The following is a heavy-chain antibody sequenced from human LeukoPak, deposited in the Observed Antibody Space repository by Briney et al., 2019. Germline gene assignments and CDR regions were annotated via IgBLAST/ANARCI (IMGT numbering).Heavy chain of an antibody. J-gene: IGHJ3*02. Sequence: GGSLRLSCAASGFTFSSYSMNWVRQAPGKGLEWVSSISSSSSYIYYADSVKGRFTISRDNAKNSLYLQMNSLRAEDTAVYYCARESHELYDAFDIWGQGTMVTVSS. CDR1: GFTFSSYS. D-gene: IGHD1-26*01. CDR2: ISSSSSYI. CDR3: ARESHELYDAFDI. V-gene: IGHV3-21*01.